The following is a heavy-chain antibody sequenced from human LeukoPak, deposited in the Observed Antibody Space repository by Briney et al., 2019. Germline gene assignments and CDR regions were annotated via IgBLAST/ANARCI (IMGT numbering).Heavy chain of an antibody. CDR2: ISGSGSTT. CDR1: GFTFSNYA. J-gene: IGHJ4*02. Sequence: QPGGSLRLSCAASGFTFSNYAMTWVRQAPGEGLEWVSDISGSGSTTYYADSVKGRFTISRDNSKNTLYLQVDSLRAEDTALYYCAKHGRFTGGNSEIDYWGQGTLVTVSS. CDR3: AKHGRFTGGNSEIDY. D-gene: IGHD4-23*01. V-gene: IGHV3-23*01.